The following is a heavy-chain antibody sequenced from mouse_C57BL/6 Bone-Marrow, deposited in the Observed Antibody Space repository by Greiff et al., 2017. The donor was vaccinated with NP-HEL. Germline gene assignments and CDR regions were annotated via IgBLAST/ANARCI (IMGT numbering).Heavy chain of an antibody. CDR3: TRSQLREWYFDV. Sequence: VKLMESGAELVRPGASVTLSCKASGYTFTDYEMHWVKQTPVHGLEWIGAIDPETGGTAYNQKFKGKAILTADKSSNTAYMELRSLTSEDSAVYYCTRSQLREWYFDVWGTGTTVTVSS. D-gene: IGHD1-1*01. CDR1: GYTFTDYE. CDR2: IDPETGGT. J-gene: IGHJ1*03. V-gene: IGHV1-15*01.